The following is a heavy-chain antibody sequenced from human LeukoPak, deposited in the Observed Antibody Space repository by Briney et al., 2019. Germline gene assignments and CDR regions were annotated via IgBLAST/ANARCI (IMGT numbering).Heavy chain of an antibody. CDR3: AREVQTPDAFDI. V-gene: IGHV1-69*04. CDR2: IIPILGIA. Sequence: SVKVSCKASGGTFSSYAISWVLQAPGQGLEWMGRIIPILGIANYAQKFQGRVTITADKSTSTAYMELSSLRSEDTAVYYCAREVQTPDAFDIWGQGTMVTVSS. CDR1: GGTFSSYA. J-gene: IGHJ3*02.